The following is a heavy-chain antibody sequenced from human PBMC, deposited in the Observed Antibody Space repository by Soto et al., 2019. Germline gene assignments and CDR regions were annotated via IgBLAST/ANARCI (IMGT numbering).Heavy chain of an antibody. CDR2: ISWNSGSI. CDR3: AKDMAQLELQYYFDY. D-gene: IGHD1-1*01. J-gene: IGHJ4*02. CDR1: GFTFDDYA. Sequence: GGSLRLSCAASGFTFDDYAMHWVRQAPGKGLEWVSGISWNSGSIGYADSVKGRFTISRDNAKNSLYLQMNSLRAEDTALYYCAKDMAQLELQYYFDYWGQGTQVTVSS. V-gene: IGHV3-9*01.